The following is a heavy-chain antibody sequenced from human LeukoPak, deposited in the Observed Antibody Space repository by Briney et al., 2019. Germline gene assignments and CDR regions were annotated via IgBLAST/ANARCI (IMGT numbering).Heavy chain of an antibody. CDR3: GRDRPTGYYDY. CDR1: GGSISSSSYS. Sequence: SETLSLTCTVSGGSISSSSYSWGWIRQPPGKGLEWIGSIYYSGTTYYNPSLKSRVTISVDTSKIQFSLKLSSVAATDTAVYYCGRDRPTGYYDYWGQGILVTVSS. D-gene: IGHD3-9*01. CDR2: IYYSGTT. J-gene: IGHJ4*02. V-gene: IGHV4-39*02.